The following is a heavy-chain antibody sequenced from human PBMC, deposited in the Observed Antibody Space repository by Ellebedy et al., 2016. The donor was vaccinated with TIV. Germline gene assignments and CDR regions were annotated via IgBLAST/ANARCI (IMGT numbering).Heavy chain of an antibody. V-gene: IGHV1-69*13. Sequence: SVKVSCXASGGTFSSYAISWVRQAPGQGLEWMGGIIPIFGTANYAQKFRGRVTITADESTSTAYMELSSLRSEDTAVYYCARVREAYCGGDCYSDLAYWGQGTLVTVSS. CDR2: IIPIFGTA. J-gene: IGHJ4*02. CDR3: ARVREAYCGGDCYSDLAY. D-gene: IGHD2-21*02. CDR1: GGTFSSYA.